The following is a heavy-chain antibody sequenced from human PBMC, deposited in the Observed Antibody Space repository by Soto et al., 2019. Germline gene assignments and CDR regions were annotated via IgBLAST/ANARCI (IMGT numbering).Heavy chain of an antibody. D-gene: IGHD2-2*03. J-gene: IGHJ6*02. CDR1: GGSISSGGYS. CDR2: IYHSGST. CDR3: ARLNGYCVSTGCHGYYGMDV. V-gene: IGHV4-30-2*01. Sequence: PSETLSLTCAVSGGSISSGGYSWSWIRQPPGKCLEWIGYIYHSGSTYYNPSLKSRVTISVDRSMNEFSLRLSSVTAADTAVYYCARLNGYCVSTGCHGYYGMDVWGQGTTVTVSS.